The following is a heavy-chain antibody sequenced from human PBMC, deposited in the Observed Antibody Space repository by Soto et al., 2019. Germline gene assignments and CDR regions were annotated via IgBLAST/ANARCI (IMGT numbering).Heavy chain of an antibody. D-gene: IGHD3-10*01. CDR3: ARHFQSSAGSPWFDP. CDR2: IKQDGSEK. J-gene: IGHJ5*02. Sequence: PGGSLRLSCAASGFTFSSYWMSWVRQAQGKGLEWVANIKQDGSEKYYADSLKGRFTISRDNAKNLLYLQMNSLRAEDTAVYYCARHFQSSAGSPWFDPWGQGTLVTVSS. V-gene: IGHV3-7*01. CDR1: GFTFSSYW.